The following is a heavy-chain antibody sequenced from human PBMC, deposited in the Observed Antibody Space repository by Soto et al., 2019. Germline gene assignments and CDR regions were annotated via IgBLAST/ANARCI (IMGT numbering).Heavy chain of an antibody. CDR1: GGSMRSYY. V-gene: IGHV4-59*01. J-gene: IGHJ6*02. CDR2: IYYSGVT. CDR3: AREGTSSWSGDYGMDV. D-gene: IGHD6-13*01. Sequence: PSETLSLTCTVSGGSMRSYYWSWIRQPPGKGLEWIGYIYYSGVTNYNPPPKSRVTMSVDTSNNQFFLKLHSVTAADTAVYYCAREGTSSWSGDYGMDVWGQGTMVTVSS.